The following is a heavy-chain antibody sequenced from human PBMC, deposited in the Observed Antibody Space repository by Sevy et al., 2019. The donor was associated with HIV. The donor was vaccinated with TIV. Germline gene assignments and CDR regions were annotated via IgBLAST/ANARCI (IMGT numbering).Heavy chain of an antibody. J-gene: IGHJ4*02. D-gene: IGHD2-2*01. CDR2: INPNSGGT. CDR1: AYTFTGHY. V-gene: IGHV1-2*02. Sequence: ASVKVSCKASAYTFTGHYIHWVRQAPGQGLECMGWINPNSGGTIYAQKFQGRVTMTRDTSTSTAYMELSRLRSDDTAVYYCARGGVVVEPAARDYFDYWGQGTLVTVSS. CDR3: ARGGVVVEPAARDYFDY.